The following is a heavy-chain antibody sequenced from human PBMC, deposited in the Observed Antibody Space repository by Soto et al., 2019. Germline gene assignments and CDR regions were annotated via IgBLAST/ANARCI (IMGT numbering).Heavy chain of an antibody. CDR1: GFTFSSYS. CDR2: ISSSSSYI. J-gene: IGHJ3*02. CDR3: ARGPSRSRYDFWSGYYIEAFDI. D-gene: IGHD3-3*01. Sequence: GGSLRLSCAASGFTFSSYSMNWVRQAPGKGLEWVSSISSSSSYIYYADSLKGRFTISRDNAKNSLYLKMNSLRAEDTAVYYCARGPSRSRYDFWSGYYIEAFDIWGQGTMVTVSS. V-gene: IGHV3-21*01.